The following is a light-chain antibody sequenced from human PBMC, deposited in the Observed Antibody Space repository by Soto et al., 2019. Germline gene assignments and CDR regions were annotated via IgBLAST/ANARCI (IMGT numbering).Light chain of an antibody. CDR3: KLRSNWIN. V-gene: IGKV3-15*01. CDR1: QTIYSN. Sequence: IVMAQSPATPSVSPGEEATLSCRAGQTIYSNIAWYQQRPGQAPRLLIYRASTRATGVPARFSGSGSGTDFTLTISSLEPEDFAVYYCKLRSNWINFGHGTRLEIK. CDR2: RAS. J-gene: IGKJ5*01.